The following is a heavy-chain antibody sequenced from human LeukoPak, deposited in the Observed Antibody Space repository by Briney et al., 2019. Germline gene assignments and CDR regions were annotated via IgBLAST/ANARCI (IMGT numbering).Heavy chain of an antibody. Sequence: SVKVSCKSSGYTFSGYYLHWVRQAPGQGLEWMGWINPNTGGTFYAQKFEGRVTMTRDTSVRTAYMEVLRLRSDDTAVYYCARALGRAITAMGSCFDPWGQGTLVTVSS. V-gene: IGHV1-2*02. J-gene: IGHJ5*02. D-gene: IGHD2-2*01. CDR2: INPNTGGT. CDR3: ARALGRAITAMGSCFDP. CDR1: GYTFSGYY.